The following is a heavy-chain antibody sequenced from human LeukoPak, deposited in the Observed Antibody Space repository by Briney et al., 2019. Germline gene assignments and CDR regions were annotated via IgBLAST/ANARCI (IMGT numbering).Heavy chain of an antibody. D-gene: IGHD2-21*01. CDR2: IKKKGDGGTK. V-gene: IGHV3-15*01. Sequence: GGSLRLSCAASAFTFSNVWMHWVRQAPGKGLEWVGRIKKKGDGGTKDYAETVKGRFTISRDDLKNTLYLPMTSLKIEDTAVYYCPTARPYCGGDCYHAFDSWGQGTVVTVSS. J-gene: IGHJ3*02. CDR3: PTARPYCGGDCYHAFDS. CDR1: AFTFSNVW.